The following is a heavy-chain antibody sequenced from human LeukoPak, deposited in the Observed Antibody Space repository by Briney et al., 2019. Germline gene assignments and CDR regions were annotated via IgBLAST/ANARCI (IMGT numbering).Heavy chain of an antibody. Sequence: SETLSLTCTVSGGSISSTTYYWGWIRQPPGKGLEWIGSIYYSGSTYYNPSLKSRVTISVDTSKNQFSLKLSSVTAADTAVFYCARHAETTTFDYWGQGTLVTVSS. D-gene: IGHD4-17*01. V-gene: IGHV4-39*01. CDR2: IYYSGST. CDR3: ARHAETTTFDY. J-gene: IGHJ4*02. CDR1: GGSISSTTYY.